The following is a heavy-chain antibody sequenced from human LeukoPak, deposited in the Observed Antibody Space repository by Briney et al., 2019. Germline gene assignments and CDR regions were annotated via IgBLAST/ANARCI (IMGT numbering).Heavy chain of an antibody. CDR2: IWYDGSNK. V-gene: IGHV3-33*08. CDR1: GFTFSSYA. Sequence: GSLRLSCAASGFTFSSYAMHWVRQAPGKGLEWVAVIWYDGSNKYSADSVRGQFTISRDNSKNTLYLQMNRLRAEDTAVYYCARDQCPCSSTSCYVFCSSGIDYWGQGTLVTVSS. CDR3: ARDQCPCSSTSCYVFCSSGIDY. J-gene: IGHJ4*02. D-gene: IGHD2-2*01.